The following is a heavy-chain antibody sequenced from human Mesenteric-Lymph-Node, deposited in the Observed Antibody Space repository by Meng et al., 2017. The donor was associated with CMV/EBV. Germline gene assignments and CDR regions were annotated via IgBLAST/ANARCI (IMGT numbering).Heavy chain of an antibody. D-gene: IGHD6-13*01. Sequence: GESLKISCAASGFTFSDYPMHWVRQAPGKGLEYLSAISGNGISTYYADSVKGRFTISRDNSKNTLYLQTGNLRAEDMAVYYCARDYSSSWSNWFNPWGQGTLVTVSS. J-gene: IGHJ5*02. CDR3: ARDYSSSWSNWFNP. V-gene: IGHV3-64*02. CDR2: ISGNGIST. CDR1: GFTFSDYP.